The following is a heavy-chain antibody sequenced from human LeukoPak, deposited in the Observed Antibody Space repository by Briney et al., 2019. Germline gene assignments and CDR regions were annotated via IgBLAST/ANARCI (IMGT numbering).Heavy chain of an antibody. CDR1: GFTFSSYG. Sequence: GGSLRLSCAASGFTFSSYGMHWVRQAPGKGLEWVAVISHDGSNIYYGDSVKGRFSISRDNSKNTLYLQMNSLRVEDTAVYYCAKDPYRVVVATGNYLDPWGQGTLVTVSS. J-gene: IGHJ5*02. CDR3: AKDPYRVVVATGNYLDP. V-gene: IGHV3-30*18. CDR2: ISHDGSNI. D-gene: IGHD2-15*01.